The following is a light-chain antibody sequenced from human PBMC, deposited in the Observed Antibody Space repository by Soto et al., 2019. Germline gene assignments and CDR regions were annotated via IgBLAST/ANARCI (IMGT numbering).Light chain of an antibody. CDR2: GAS. V-gene: IGKV3-15*01. J-gene: IGKJ2*01. CDR1: QSVSNN. CDR3: QQYSNWPPYT. Sequence: EIVLTQSPATLSLSPGGRATLSCRASQSVSNNYLAWYQQKPGQAPRLLIYGASARATGVPVRFSGSGSGTEFTLTISALQSEDSAIYYCQQYSNWPPYTFGQGTKVDIK.